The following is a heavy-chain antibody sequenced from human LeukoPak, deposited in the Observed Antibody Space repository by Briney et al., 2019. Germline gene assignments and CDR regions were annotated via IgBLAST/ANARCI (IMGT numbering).Heavy chain of an antibody. D-gene: IGHD2-2*02. V-gene: IGHV1-2*06. CDR3: ARGSYRANVDI. CDR2: INPNSGDT. J-gene: IGHJ3*02. Sequence: ASVKVSCKASGYTFTSYYMHWVRQAPGQGLEWMGRINPNSGDTNYAQKFQARVTVTRDTSISTAYMDLSRLTSDDSAVYYCARGSYRANVDIWGQGTMVTVSS. CDR1: GYTFTSYY.